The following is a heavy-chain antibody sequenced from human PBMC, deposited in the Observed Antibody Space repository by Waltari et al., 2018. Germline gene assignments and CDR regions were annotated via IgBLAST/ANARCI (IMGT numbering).Heavy chain of an antibody. CDR1: GFTFSSYG. CDR2: IWYDGSNK. J-gene: IGHJ3*02. D-gene: IGHD4-4*01. Sequence: QVQLVESGGGVVQPGRSLRLSCAASGFTFSSYGMHWVRQAPGKGLEWVAVIWYDGSNKYYADSVKGRFTISRDNSKNTLYLQMNSLRAEDTAVYYCAKDLNSNYDEANDAFDIWGQGTMVTVSS. V-gene: IGHV3-33*06. CDR3: AKDLNSNYDEANDAFDI.